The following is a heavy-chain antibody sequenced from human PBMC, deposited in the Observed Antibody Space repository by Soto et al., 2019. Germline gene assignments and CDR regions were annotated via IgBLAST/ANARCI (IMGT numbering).Heavy chain of an antibody. CDR1: GYSFTSYW. CDR2: IDPSDSYT. D-gene: IGHD6-13*01. J-gene: IGHJ6*02. V-gene: IGHV5-10-1*01. CDR3: ARRIAAAGTYYYGMDV. Sequence: GESLKISCKGSGYSFTSYWISWVRQMPGKGLEWMGRIDPSDSYTNYSPSFQGHVTISADKSISTAYLQWSSLKASDTAMYYCARRIAAAGTYYYGMDVWGQGTTVTVSS.